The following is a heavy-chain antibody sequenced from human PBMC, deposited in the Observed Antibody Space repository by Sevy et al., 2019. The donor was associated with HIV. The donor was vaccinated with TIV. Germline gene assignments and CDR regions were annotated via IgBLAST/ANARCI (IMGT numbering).Heavy chain of an antibody. Sequence: SETLSLTCAVYGGSFSGYYWSWIRQPPGKGLEWIGEINHSGSTNYNPSLKSRVTISVDTSKNQFSLKLSSVTAADTAVYYWARVGRLSYYYGSGTSPGEIDYWGQGTLVTVSS. V-gene: IGHV4-34*01. CDR1: GGSFSGYY. J-gene: IGHJ4*02. CDR2: INHSGST. CDR3: ARVGRLSYYYGSGTSPGEIDY. D-gene: IGHD3-10*01.